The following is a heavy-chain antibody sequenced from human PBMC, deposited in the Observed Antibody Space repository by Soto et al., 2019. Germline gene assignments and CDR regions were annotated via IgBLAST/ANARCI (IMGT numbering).Heavy chain of an antibody. J-gene: IGHJ4*02. D-gene: IGHD3-3*01. CDR3: AKDPFVIFGVVFDY. CDR2: VSGSGGST. Sequence: EVQLLESGGGLVQPGGSLRLSCVASGFTFGSYAMSWVRQAPGKGLEWVSAVSGSGGSTYYADSVKGRFTISRDNSKNTLYLQMNSLRAEDTAVYYCAKDPFVIFGVVFDYWGQGTLVIVSS. CDR1: GFTFGSYA. V-gene: IGHV3-23*01.